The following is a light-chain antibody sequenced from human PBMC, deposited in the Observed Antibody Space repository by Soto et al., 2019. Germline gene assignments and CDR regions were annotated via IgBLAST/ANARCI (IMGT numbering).Light chain of an antibody. CDR1: QTISSNY. V-gene: IGKV3-20*01. Sequence: EIVLTQSPGTLSVSPGERATLSCRASQTISSNYSAWYQQKPGQAPSLLIYGTSSRATGIPDRFSGSGSGTHFTLTIRRLEPEDSAIYYCQQYVSWTFGQGTKVEIK. J-gene: IGKJ1*01. CDR2: GTS. CDR3: QQYVSWT.